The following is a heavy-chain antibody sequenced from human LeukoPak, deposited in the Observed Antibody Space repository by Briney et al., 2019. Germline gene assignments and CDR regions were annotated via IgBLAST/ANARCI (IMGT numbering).Heavy chain of an antibody. CDR2: IKQDGSEK. J-gene: IGHJ6*02. CDR1: GFTLNTYA. V-gene: IGHV3-7*01. D-gene: IGHD2-2*01. CDR3: ARDRSVVVPAASGVRTYYYYYGMDV. Sequence: PGRSLRLSCAASGFTLNTYAMHWVRQAPGKGLEWVANIKQDGSEKYYVDSVKGRFTISRDNAKNSLYLQMNSLRAEDTAVYYCARDRSVVVPAASGVRTYYYYYGMDVWGQGTTVTVSS.